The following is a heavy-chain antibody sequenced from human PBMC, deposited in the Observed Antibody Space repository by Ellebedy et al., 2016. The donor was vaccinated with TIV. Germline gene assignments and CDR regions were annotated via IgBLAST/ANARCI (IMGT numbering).Heavy chain of an antibody. Sequence: MPSETLSLTCAVYGGSFSDYYWSWIRQPPGKGLEWIGEINRSGSTNYNPSLKSRVTISVDTSKNQFSLKLSSVTAADTAVYYCARLIMTTVTNPLDYWGQGTLVTVSS. D-gene: IGHD4-11*01. CDR1: GGSFSDYY. CDR3: ARLIMTTVTNPLDY. J-gene: IGHJ4*02. V-gene: IGHV4-34*01. CDR2: INRSGST.